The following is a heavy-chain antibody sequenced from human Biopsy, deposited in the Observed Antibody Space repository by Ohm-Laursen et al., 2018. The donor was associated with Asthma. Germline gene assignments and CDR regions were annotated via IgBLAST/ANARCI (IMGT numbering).Heavy chain of an antibody. CDR2: ISSGSGST. D-gene: IGHD3-3*02. CDR1: GFTVSNFA. Sequence: SLRLSCTASGFTVSNFAMNWVRQAPGQGLEWVSVISSGSGSTYYADSVKGRFTISRDTSMNTLYLQMNSLRAEDTAVYYCARTFHFWSPYHAEHYQLWGQGTLVTVSS. V-gene: IGHV3-23*01. CDR3: ARTFHFWSPYHAEHYQL. J-gene: IGHJ1*01.